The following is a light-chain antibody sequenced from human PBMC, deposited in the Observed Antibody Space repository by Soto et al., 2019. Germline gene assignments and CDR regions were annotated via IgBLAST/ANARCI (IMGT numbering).Light chain of an antibody. CDR2: GAS. CDR1: QSVSSSY. J-gene: IGKJ5*01. Sequence: EIXLTQSPGTLSLSPGERATLSCRASQSVSSSYLAWYQQKPGQAPRLLIYGASSRATGIPDRFSGSGSGTDFTLTISRLEPEDFAVYYCQQYGSSITFGQGTRLEIK. V-gene: IGKV3-20*01. CDR3: QQYGSSIT.